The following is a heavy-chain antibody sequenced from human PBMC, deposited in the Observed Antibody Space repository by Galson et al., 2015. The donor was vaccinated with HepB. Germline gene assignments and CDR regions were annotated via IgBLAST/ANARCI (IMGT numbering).Heavy chain of an antibody. D-gene: IGHD5-12*01. V-gene: IGHV3-49*03. CDR2: IRSKAYGGTT. Sequence: SLRLSCAASGFTFGDYTMSWFRQAPGKGLEWVGSIRSKAYGGTTEYVASVKRRFTNSRHDSKSIAYLQIDSLKTEETAVYYCTGDRKGGYGPFDYWGQGTLVTVSS. J-gene: IGHJ4*02. CDR3: TGDRKGGYGPFDY. CDR1: GFTFGDYT.